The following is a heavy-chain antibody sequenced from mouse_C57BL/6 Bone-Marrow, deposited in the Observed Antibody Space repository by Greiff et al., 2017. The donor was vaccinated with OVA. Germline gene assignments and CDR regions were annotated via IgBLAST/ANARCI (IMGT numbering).Heavy chain of an antibody. Sequence: QVQLKQPGAELVMPGASVKLSCKASGYTFTSYWMHWVKQRPGQGLEWIGEIDPSDSYTNYNQKFKGKSTLTVDKSSSTAYMQRSSLTSEDSAVYYCAREDYYGSWAYWGQGTLVTVSA. J-gene: IGHJ3*01. CDR1: GYTFTSYW. V-gene: IGHV1-69*01. CDR2: IDPSDSYT. D-gene: IGHD1-1*01. CDR3: AREDYYGSWAY.